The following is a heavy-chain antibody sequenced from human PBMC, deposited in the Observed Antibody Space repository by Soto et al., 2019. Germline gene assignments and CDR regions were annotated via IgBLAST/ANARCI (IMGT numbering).Heavy chain of an antibody. J-gene: IGHJ4*02. CDR2: ISSSSSYI. D-gene: IGHD2-15*01. Sequence: EVQLVESGGGLVKPGGSLRLSCAASGFTFSSYSMNWVHQAPGKGEVWVSSISSSSSYIYYADSVKGRFTISRDNAKNSLYLQMNSLRAEDTAVYYCARDCSGGSCYSGFDYWGQGTLVTVSS. CDR3: ARDCSGGSCYSGFDY. V-gene: IGHV3-21*01. CDR1: GFTFSSYS.